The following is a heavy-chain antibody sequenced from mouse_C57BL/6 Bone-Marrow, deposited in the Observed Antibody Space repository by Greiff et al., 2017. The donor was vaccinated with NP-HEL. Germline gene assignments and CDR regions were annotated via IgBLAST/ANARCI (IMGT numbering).Heavy chain of an antibody. CDR2: INPNYGTT. CDR3: ASYYYGSSGFAY. V-gene: IGHV1-39*01. Sequence: VQLQRSGPELVKPGASVKISCKASGYSFTDYNMNWVKQSNGKSLEWIGVINPNYGTTSYNQKIKGKDTLTVDQSSITAYMQLNCLTSEYSAVYYCASYYYGSSGFAYWGQGTLVTFSA. J-gene: IGHJ3*01. CDR1: GYSFTDYN. D-gene: IGHD1-1*01.